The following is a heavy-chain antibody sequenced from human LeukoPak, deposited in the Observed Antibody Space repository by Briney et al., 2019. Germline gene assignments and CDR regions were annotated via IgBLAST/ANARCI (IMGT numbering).Heavy chain of an antibody. Sequence: ASVKVSCKAPGGTFSSYAISWVRQAPGQGLEWMGGIIPIFGTANYAQKFQGRVTITADESTSTAYMELSSLRSEDTAVYYCARHRQGLPYDYWGQGTLVTVSS. CDR1: GGTFSSYA. J-gene: IGHJ4*02. CDR3: ARHRQGLPYDY. D-gene: IGHD3-16*01. V-gene: IGHV1-69*01. CDR2: IIPIFGTA.